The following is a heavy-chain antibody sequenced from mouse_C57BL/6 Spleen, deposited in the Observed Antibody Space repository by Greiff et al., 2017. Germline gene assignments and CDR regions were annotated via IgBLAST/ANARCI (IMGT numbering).Heavy chain of an antibody. CDR3: ARCSYDDFDY. V-gene: IGHV5-6*01. CDR2: ISSSGSYT. CDR1: GYTFSSYG. Sequence: EVKLVEPGGDLVKPGGSLKLSCAASGYTFSSYGMPWVRQTPDQRLEWVATISSSGSYTYYPDSVKGRSTITRDNAKNTPYLQMSSLKSEDTAMYYCARCSYDDFDYWGQGTTLTVSS. D-gene: IGHD1-1*01. J-gene: IGHJ2*01.